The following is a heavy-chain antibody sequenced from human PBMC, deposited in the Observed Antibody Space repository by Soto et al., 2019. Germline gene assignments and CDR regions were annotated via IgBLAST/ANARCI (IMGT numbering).Heavy chain of an antibody. J-gene: IGHJ6*04. D-gene: IGHD6-6*01. CDR1: GFSLSTSGVG. V-gene: IGHV2-5*01. Sequence: QITLKESGPTLVKPTQTLTLTCTCSGFSLSTSGVGVGWIRQPPGKALEWLALIYWNDDKRYSPSLKSRLTIPKDTSKTQVVITRTNRDPVDTATYYCSHRPLYVGSSGHYYGRAVWGKGATVTVSS. CDR2: IYWNDDK. CDR3: SHRPLYVGSSGHYYGRAV.